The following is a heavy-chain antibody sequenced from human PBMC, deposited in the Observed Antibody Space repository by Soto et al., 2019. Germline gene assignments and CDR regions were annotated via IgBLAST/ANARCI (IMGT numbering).Heavy chain of an antibody. CDR1: GGSISSGDYF. CDR2: IYYSGIS. Sequence: PSETLSLTCTVSGGSISSGDYFWSWIRQPPGKGLEWIGYIYYSGISHYNPSLKSRVTISVDTSKHQFSLKLSSVTAADPAVYYCARAKTERYYDSSGYSRTAWFDPWGQGTLVTV. D-gene: IGHD3-22*01. J-gene: IGHJ5*02. CDR3: ARAKTERYYDSSGYSRTAWFDP. V-gene: IGHV4-30-4*01.